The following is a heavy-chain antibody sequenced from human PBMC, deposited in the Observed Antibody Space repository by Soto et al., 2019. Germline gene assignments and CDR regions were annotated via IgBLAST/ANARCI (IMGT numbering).Heavy chain of an antibody. Sequence: GGSLRLSCASSGFTFSGFAMSWARQAPGKGLEWVAGIGGRGGITYYAASVTGRFTISRDDSKSSLFLQMSSLRVDDTAVYYCTKGGDVARSPGTRFSIDSWGQGALVTVSS. V-gene: IGHV3-23*01. CDR1: GFTFSGFA. CDR2: IGGRGGIT. J-gene: IGHJ4*02. CDR3: TKGGDVARSPGTRFSIDS. D-gene: IGHD6-13*01.